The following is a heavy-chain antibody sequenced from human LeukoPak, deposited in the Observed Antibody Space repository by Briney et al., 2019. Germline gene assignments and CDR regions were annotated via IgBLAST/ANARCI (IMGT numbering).Heavy chain of an antibody. CDR1: GFTFSSYW. CDR2: ISYDGSNK. Sequence: GGSLRLSCAASGFTFSSYWMSWVRQAPGKGLEWVAVISYDGSNKYYADSVKGRFTISRDNSKNTLYLQMNSLRAEDTAVYYCAKEGYSDYWGQGTLVTVSS. V-gene: IGHV3-30*18. J-gene: IGHJ4*02. CDR3: AKEGYSDY. D-gene: IGHD2-15*01.